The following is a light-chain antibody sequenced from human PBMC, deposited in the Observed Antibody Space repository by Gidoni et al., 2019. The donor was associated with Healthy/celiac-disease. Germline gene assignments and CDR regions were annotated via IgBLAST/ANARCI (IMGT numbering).Light chain of an antibody. J-gene: IGKJ4*01. CDR1: QSISSY. CDR2: AAS. Sequence: ASVGDRVTITCRASQSISSYLNWYQQKPGKAHKLLIYAASSLQSGVPSRFSGSGSGTDFTLTISSLQPEDFATYYCQQSYSTLSLNFGGGTKVEI. CDR3: QQSYSTLSLN. V-gene: IGKV1-39*01.